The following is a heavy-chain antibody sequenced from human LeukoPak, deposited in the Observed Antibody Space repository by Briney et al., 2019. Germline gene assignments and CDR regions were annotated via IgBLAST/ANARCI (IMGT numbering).Heavy chain of an antibody. CDR2: INHSGST. D-gene: IGHD3-16*02. CDR1: GGSFSGYY. V-gene: IGHV4-34*01. J-gene: IGHJ4*02. CDR3: ARELLRLGELSYHY. Sequence: KTSETLSLTCAVYGGSFSGYYWSWIRQPPGKGLEWIGEINHSGSTNYNPSLKSRVTISVDTTKNQYSLKLSSVPAADTAVYYCARELLRLGELSYHYWGQRTLVTVSS.